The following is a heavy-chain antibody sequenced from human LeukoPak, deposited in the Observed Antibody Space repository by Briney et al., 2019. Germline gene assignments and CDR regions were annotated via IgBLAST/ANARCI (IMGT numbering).Heavy chain of an antibody. V-gene: IGHV3-21*01. CDR2: ISSSSSYI. CDR3: ARDSQDSSGST. J-gene: IGHJ5*02. Sequence: GGSLRLSCAASGFTFSSYSMNWVRQAPGKGLEWVSSISSSSSYIYYADSVKGRSTISRDNAKNSLYLQMNSLRAEDTAVYYCARDSQDSSGSTWGQGTLVTVSS. CDR1: GFTFSSYS. D-gene: IGHD6-19*01.